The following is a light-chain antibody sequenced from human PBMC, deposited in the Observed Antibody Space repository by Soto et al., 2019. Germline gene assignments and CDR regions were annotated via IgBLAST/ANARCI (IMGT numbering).Light chain of an antibody. J-gene: IGKJ5*01. V-gene: IGKV1-12*01. Sequence: DIQMTQSPSSVSASVGDRVTITCRASQAISNYLAWYQQKPGKAPKLLIYTASSLQSGVPSRFRGSESGTDFTLTISSLQPEDFETYFCQQANSFPITFGQGTRLEIK. CDR1: QAISNY. CDR2: TAS. CDR3: QQANSFPIT.